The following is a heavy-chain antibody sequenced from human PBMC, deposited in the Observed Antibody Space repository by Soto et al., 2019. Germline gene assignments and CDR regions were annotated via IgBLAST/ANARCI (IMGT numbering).Heavy chain of an antibody. D-gene: IGHD4-17*01. CDR1: GYTFTGYY. CDR3: ARSQSTYGHYVYFGY. V-gene: IGHV1-2*04. Sequence: VASVKVSCKASGYTFTGYYMHWVRQAPGQGLEWMGWINPNSGGTNYAQKFQGWVTMTRDTSISTAYMELSRLRSDDTAVYYCARSQSTYGHYVYFGYWGQGSLVTVSS. CDR2: INPNSGGT. J-gene: IGHJ4*02.